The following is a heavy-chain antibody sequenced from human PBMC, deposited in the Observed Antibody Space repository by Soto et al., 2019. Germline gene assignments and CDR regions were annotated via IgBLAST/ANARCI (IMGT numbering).Heavy chain of an antibody. D-gene: IGHD2-15*01. CDR3: ARHTPAISISDH. V-gene: IGHV4-39*01. CDR2: IYYSGST. Sequence: SETLSLTCTVSGGSISSGDYYWGWIRQTPGKGLEWIGSIYYSGSTYYNPSLKSRVTISVDTSKNQFSLKLSSVTAADTAVYYCARHTPAISISDHWGQGTLVTVS. CDR1: GGSISSGDYY. J-gene: IGHJ4*02.